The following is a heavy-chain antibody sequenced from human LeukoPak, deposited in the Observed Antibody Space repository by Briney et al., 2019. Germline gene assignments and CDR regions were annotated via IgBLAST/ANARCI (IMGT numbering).Heavy chain of an antibody. CDR2: IKQDGSEK. Sequence: GGSLRLSCAASGFTFSSYWMSWVRQAPGKGLEGVANIKQDGSEKYYVDSVKGRFTISRDNAKNSLYLQMNSLRAEDTAVYYCARDEIESSPHYCSSQYYSGMDVWGQGTTVTVSS. CDR1: GFTFSSYW. J-gene: IGHJ6*02. D-gene: IGHD6-6*01. CDR3: ARDEIESSPHYCSSQYYSGMDV. V-gene: IGHV3-7*01.